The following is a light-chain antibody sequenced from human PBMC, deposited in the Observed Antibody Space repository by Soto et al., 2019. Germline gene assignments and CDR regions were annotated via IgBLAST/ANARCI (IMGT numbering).Light chain of an antibody. CDR1: QSVSSN. J-gene: IGKJ2*01. V-gene: IGKV1-39*01. CDR3: QQSYSVPYT. CDR2: ATS. Sequence: MTQSPATLSVSPGERATLSCRASQSVSSNLAWYHQKPGRAPKLLIFATSSLQSGVPSRFSGGRSGTDFTLTIDSLQPEDFATYYCQQSYSVPYTFGQGTKVEIK.